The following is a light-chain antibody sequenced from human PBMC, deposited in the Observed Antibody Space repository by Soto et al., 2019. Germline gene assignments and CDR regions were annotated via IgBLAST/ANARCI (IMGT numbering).Light chain of an antibody. CDR1: QSISSW. CDR2: DAS. CDR3: QQYNRRLT. Sequence: DIQMTQSPSILSASVGDRVTITCRASQSISSWLAWYQQKPGKAPKLLIYDASSLESGVPSRFSGSGSGTEFTLTISSLQPDDFATYYCQQYNRRLTFGGGTKVDTK. J-gene: IGKJ4*01. V-gene: IGKV1-5*01.